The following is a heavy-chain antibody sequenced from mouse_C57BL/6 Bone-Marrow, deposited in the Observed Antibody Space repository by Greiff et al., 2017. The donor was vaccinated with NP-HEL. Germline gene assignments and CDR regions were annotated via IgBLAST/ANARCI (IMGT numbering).Heavy chain of an antibody. V-gene: IGHV2-5*01. D-gene: IGHD2-4*01. CDR3: AKNRFYDYDDYAMDY. CDR1: GFSLTSYG. CDR2: IWRGGST. J-gene: IGHJ4*01. Sequence: QVQLKQSGPGLVQPSQSLSITCTVSGFSLTSYGVHWVRQSPGKGLEWLGVIWRGGSTDYNAAFMSRLSITKDNSKSQVFFKMNSLQADDTAIYYCAKNRFYDYDDYAMDYWGQGTSVTVSS.